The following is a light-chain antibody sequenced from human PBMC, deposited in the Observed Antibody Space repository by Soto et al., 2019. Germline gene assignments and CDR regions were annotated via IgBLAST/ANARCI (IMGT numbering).Light chain of an antibody. CDR2: EAS. J-gene: IGKJ1*01. CDR1: QDVRDD. V-gene: IGKV1-17*01. Sequence: DIQMTQSPSSLSASVGDRVTITCRASQDVRDDLGWYQQTPGKAPERLIYEASTLHRGVPSRFSGSGSGTEFTLTISSLQPEDFATYYCLQYSSYPWTFGQGTNEEIK. CDR3: LQYSSYPWT.